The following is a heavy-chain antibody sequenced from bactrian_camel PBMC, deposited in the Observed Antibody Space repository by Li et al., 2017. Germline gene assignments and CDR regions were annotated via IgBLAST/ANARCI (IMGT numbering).Heavy chain of an antibody. CDR3: ASGAFSY. Sequence: HVQLVESGGGSVRAGGSLRLSCAGSGYTYSRPCGGWFRQAVGKEREKVADIDRDGTPRYRDSVKGRFTISRDNAKNTVYLQMNSLKSDDAALYYCASGAFSYWGQGTQVTVS. V-gene: IGHV3S53*01. CDR1: GYTYSRPC. J-gene: IGHJ4*01. CDR2: IDRDGTP. D-gene: IGHD8*01.